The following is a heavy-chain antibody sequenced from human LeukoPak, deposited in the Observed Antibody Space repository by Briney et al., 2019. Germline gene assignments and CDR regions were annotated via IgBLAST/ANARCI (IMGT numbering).Heavy chain of an antibody. CDR2: ISGSGVST. CDR1: GFTFSSYG. Sequence: GGTLRLSCAASGFTFSSYGMSWVRQAPGKGLEWVSAISGSGVSTYYADSVKGRFIISRDNSKNTLYLQVNSLRAEDTAVYYCAKDSQWLDFDCWGQGTLVTVS. CDR3: AKDSQWLDFDC. J-gene: IGHJ4*02. V-gene: IGHV3-23*01. D-gene: IGHD6-19*01.